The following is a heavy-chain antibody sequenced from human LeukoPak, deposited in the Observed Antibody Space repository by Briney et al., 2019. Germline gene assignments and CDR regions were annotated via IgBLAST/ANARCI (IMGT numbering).Heavy chain of an antibody. D-gene: IGHD5-18*01. J-gene: IGHJ4*02. V-gene: IGHV3-23*01. CDR1: GFTFSSYA. Sequence: GGSLRLSCAASGFTFSSYAMSWVRQAPGKGLEWVSAISGSGGSTYYADSVKGRFTISRDNSKNTLYLQMNSLRAEDTAVYYCARLWIQLWLLGYFDYWGQGTLVTVSS. CDR3: ARLWIQLWLLGYFDY. CDR2: ISGSGGST.